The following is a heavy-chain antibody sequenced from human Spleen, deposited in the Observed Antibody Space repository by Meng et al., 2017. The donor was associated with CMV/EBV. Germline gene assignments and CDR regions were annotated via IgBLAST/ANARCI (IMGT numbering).Heavy chain of an antibody. J-gene: IGHJ4*02. Sequence: ASVKVSCKASGYNFTGYYMHWVRQAPGQGLEWMGWINPNSGGTNYAQKFQGRVTMTRDTSISTAYMELSRLRSDDTAVYYCARALITIFGLCGPDYWGQGTLVTVSS. CDR2: INPNSGGT. CDR1: GYNFTGYY. D-gene: IGHD3-3*01. V-gene: IGHV1-2*02. CDR3: ARALITIFGLCGPDY.